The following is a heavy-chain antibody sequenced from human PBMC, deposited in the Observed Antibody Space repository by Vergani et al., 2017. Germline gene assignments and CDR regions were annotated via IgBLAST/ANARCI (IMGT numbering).Heavy chain of an antibody. Sequence: EVQLVESGGGLVKPGGSLRLSCAASGLPVSGFAFNTYAMIWVRQAPGKGLEWVSGISATGEENTDYADSVKGRLTISRDNSQNTVNLQMNSLRVDDTAVYYCAKDLGGCNSISCSYYRDVWGKGTTVTV. CDR1: GLPVSGFAFNTYA. CDR3: AKDLGGCNSISCSYYRDV. V-gene: IGHV3-23*04. D-gene: IGHD2/OR15-2a*01. J-gene: IGHJ6*03. CDR2: ISATGEENT.